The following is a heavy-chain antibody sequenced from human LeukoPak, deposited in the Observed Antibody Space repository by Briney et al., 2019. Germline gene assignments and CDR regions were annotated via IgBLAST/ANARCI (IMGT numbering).Heavy chain of an antibody. Sequence: ASLKVSCKASGYPFTDQFINWVRQAPGRGLEWMGWINTNSGDTNYEQRFQGRVTMTRDTSISTAYMDLTRLASDDTAVYYCARGELLVDYWGQGTLVTSST. D-gene: IGHD3-10*01. J-gene: IGHJ4*02. V-gene: IGHV1-2*02. CDR1: GYPFTDQF. CDR2: INTNSGDT. CDR3: ARGELLVDY.